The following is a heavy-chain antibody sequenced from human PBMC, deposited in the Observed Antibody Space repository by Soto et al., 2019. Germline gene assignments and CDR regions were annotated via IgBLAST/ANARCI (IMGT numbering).Heavy chain of an antibody. J-gene: IGHJ6*02. V-gene: IGHV4-59*01. CDR3: ARGASYYDFWSGYSPRFYYYGMDV. CDR2: IYYSGST. D-gene: IGHD3-3*01. Sequence: SETLSLTCTVSGGSISSYYWSWIRQPPGKGLEWIGYIYYSGSTNYNPSLKSRVTISVDTSKNQFSLKLSSVTAADTAVYYCARGASYYDFWSGYSPRFYYYGMDVWGQGTTVTAP. CDR1: GGSISSYY.